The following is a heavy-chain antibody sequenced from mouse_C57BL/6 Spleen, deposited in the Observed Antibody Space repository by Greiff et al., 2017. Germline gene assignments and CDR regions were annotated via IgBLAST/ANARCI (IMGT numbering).Heavy chain of an antibody. CDR2: IWGVGST. CDR3: ASGGVGRFAY. J-gene: IGHJ3*01. CDR1: GFSLTSYG. Sequence: VQLQQSGPGLVAPSQSLSITCTVSGFSLTSYGVDWVRQSPGKGLEWLGVIWGVGSTNYNSALKSRLSISKDNSKSQVFLKMNRLQTDDTAMYYCASGGVGRFAYWGQGTLVTVAA. D-gene: IGHD1-3*01. V-gene: IGHV2-6*01.